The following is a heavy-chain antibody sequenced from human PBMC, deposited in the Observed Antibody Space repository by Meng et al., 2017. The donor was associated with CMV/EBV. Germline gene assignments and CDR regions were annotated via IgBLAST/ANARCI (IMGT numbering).Heavy chain of an antibody. J-gene: IGHJ5*02. Sequence: GGSLRLSCAASGFTFSSYAMHWVRQAPGKGLEWVAVISYDGSNKYYADSVKGRFTISRGNSKNTLYLQMNSLRAEDTAVYYCARDRRPNWFDPWGQGTLVTVSS. CDR1: GFTFSSYA. V-gene: IGHV3-30*04. CDR3: ARDRRPNWFDP. CDR2: ISYDGSNK.